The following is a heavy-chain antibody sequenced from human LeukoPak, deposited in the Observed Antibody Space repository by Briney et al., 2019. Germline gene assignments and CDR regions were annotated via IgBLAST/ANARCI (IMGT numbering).Heavy chain of an antibody. Sequence: PSETLSLTCTVSGGSINTPNYYWGWIRQTPGKGLEWIGYIYYSGSTYYNPSLKSRVTISVDTSKNQFSLKLSSVTAADTAVYYCARDQGSYDLGSWFDPWGQGTLVTVSS. CDR2: IYYSGST. CDR1: GGSINTPNYY. CDR3: ARDQGSYDLGSWFDP. D-gene: IGHD5-12*01. V-gene: IGHV4-39*07. J-gene: IGHJ5*02.